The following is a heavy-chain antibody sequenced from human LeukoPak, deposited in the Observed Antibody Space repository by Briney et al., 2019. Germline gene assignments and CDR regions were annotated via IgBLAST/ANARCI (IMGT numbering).Heavy chain of an antibody. D-gene: IGHD3-9*01. V-gene: IGHV3-9*01. Sequence: PGGSLRLSCAASGFTFDDYAMHWVRQAPGKGLEWVSGISWNSGSIGYADSVKGRFTISRDNAKNSLYLQMNSLRAEDTALYYCAKDMDDILTGYYGNYYYGMDDWGQGTTVTVSS. CDR2: ISWNSGSI. J-gene: IGHJ6*02. CDR3: AKDMDDILTGYYGNYYYGMDD. CDR1: GFTFDDYA.